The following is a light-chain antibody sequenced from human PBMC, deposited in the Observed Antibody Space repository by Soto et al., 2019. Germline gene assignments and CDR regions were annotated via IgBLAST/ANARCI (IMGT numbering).Light chain of an antibody. J-gene: IGKJ5*01. V-gene: IGKV3-11*01. CDR3: QQRSNGPAIT. CDR2: DAS. Sequence: EIVLIQSPATLSLSPGERATLSCRASQSVSSYLAWYQQKPGQAPRLLIYDASNRATGIPARFSGSGSGTDFTLTIISLEPEDFAVYYCQQRSNGPAITFGQGTRLENK. CDR1: QSVSSY.